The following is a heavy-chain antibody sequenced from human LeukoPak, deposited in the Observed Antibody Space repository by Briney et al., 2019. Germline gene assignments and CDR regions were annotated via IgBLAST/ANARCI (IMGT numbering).Heavy chain of an antibody. CDR2: VSGSGDST. CDR3: AKNTGSWLRLFDY. Sequence: PGGSLRLSCAASGFTFSSYAMSWVRQAPGKGLEWVSGVSGSGDSTYYADSVKGRFTVSRDNSKNTLDLQMNSLRAEDTAVYYCAKNTGSWLRLFDYWGQGTLVTVSS. CDR1: GFTFSSYA. V-gene: IGHV3-23*01. D-gene: IGHD5-12*01. J-gene: IGHJ4*02.